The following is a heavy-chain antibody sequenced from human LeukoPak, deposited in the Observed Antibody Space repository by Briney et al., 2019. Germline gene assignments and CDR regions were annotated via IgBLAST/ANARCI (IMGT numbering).Heavy chain of an antibody. J-gene: IGHJ5*02. CDR3: AKDWYSSGPNWFDP. Sequence: GGTLRLSCAASGFTFSSYAMSWVRQAPGKGLEWVSDISGSGGSTYYAASVKRRFTISRDNSKNTLYLQMNSLRAEDTAVYNCAKDWYSSGPNWFDPWGQGTLVTVSS. D-gene: IGHD6-19*01. CDR1: GFTFSSYA. V-gene: IGHV3-23*01. CDR2: ISGSGGST.